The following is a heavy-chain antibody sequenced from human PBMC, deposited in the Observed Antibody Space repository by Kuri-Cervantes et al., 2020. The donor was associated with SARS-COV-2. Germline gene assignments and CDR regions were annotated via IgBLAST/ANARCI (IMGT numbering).Heavy chain of an antibody. Sequence: GESLKISCAVYGGSFSGYYMSWVRQAPGKGLEWLSNISPSMAHTYYADSVRGRFTISRDNAKNSLYLQMTGLRVDDTAVYYCAGGLGAVSTVDFYFGLDVWGQGTTVTVSS. J-gene: IGHJ6*02. V-gene: IGHV3-11*06. CDR2: ISPSMAHT. CDR1: GGSFSGYY. D-gene: IGHD3-16*01. CDR3: AGGLGAVSTVDFYFGLDV.